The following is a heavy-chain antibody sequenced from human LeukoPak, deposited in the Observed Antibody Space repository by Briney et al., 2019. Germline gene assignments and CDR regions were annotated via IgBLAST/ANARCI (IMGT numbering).Heavy chain of an antibody. CDR1: GFTFSSYG. CDR3: AKELTSRGYYDSSGPPGDY. CDR2: ISYDGSNK. Sequence: GGSLRLSCAASGFTFSSYGMHWVRQAPGKGLEWVAVISYDGSNKYYADSVKGRFTISRDNSKNTLYLQMNSLRAEDTAVYYCAKELTSRGYYDSSGPPGDYWGQGTLITVSS. D-gene: IGHD3-22*01. J-gene: IGHJ4*02. V-gene: IGHV3-30*18.